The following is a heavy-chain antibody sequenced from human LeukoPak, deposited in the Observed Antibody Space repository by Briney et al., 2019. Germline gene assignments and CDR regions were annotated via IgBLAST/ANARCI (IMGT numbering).Heavy chain of an antibody. Sequence: SETLSLTCTVSGGSISSYYWSWIRQPPGKGLEWIGYIYYSGSTNYNPSLKSRVTISVDTSKNRFSLKLRSVTAADTAVYHCARVTGYMIEDYFDYWGQGTLVTVSS. CDR1: GGSISSYY. J-gene: IGHJ4*02. V-gene: IGHV4-59*01. CDR3: ARVTGYMIEDYFDY. CDR2: IYYSGST. D-gene: IGHD3-22*01.